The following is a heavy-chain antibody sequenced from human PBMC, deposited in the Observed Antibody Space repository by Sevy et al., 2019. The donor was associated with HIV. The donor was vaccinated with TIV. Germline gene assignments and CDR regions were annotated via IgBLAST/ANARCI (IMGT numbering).Heavy chain of an antibody. D-gene: IGHD2-2*02. CDR3: ARYCSSTSCYTPRSGYYYGMDV. J-gene: IGHJ6*02. Sequence: GGSLRLSCAASGFTFSSYEMNWVRQAPGKGLEWVSYISSSGSTIYYADSVKGRFTISRDNAKNSLYLQMNSLRAEDTAVYYCARYCSSTSCYTPRSGYYYGMDVWGQGTTFTVSS. CDR1: GFTFSSYE. CDR2: ISSSGSTI. V-gene: IGHV3-48*03.